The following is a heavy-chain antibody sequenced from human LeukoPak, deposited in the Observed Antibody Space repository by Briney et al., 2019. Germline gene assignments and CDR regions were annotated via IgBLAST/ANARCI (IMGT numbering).Heavy chain of an antibody. CDR2: IYYSGST. V-gene: IGHV4-39*07. Sequence: SETLSFTCTVSGGSISSSSYYWGWIRQPPGKGLEWIGSIYYSGSTYYNPSLKSRVTISVDTSKNQFSLKLSSVTAADTAVYYCARATPNFDYWGQGTLVTVSS. CDR3: ARATPNFDY. CDR1: GGSISSSSYY. J-gene: IGHJ4*02.